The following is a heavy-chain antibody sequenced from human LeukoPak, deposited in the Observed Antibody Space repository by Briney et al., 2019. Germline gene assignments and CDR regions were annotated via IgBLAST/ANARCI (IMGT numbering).Heavy chain of an antibody. CDR2: INLKSGET. V-gene: IGHV1-2*02. D-gene: IGHD3-9*01. Sequence: ASVKVSCKASGYTFTDYYIHWVRQAPGQGLEWMGWINLKSGETYYSQNFQDRVTMTGDTSISTAYLDLSSLGYDDTAVFYYARAYFDVLSNYYMWLAPWGQGTLVTVSS. CDR1: GYTFTDYY. J-gene: IGHJ5*02. CDR3: ARAYFDVLSNYYMWLAP.